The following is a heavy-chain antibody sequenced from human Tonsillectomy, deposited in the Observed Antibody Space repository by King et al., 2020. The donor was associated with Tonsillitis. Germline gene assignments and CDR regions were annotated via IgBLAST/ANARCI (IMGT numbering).Heavy chain of an antibody. CDR2: ISYHGSNK. CDR1: GFTFSDYG. D-gene: IGHD1-26*01. Sequence: VQLVESGGGVVQPGRSLRLSCVASGFTFSDYGMHWVRQAPGKGLEWVAVISYHGSNKYYADSVKGRFTISRDNSKNTLYLQMNSLCAADPAVYYCAKGPEGGSSPGYYNYGLDVWGQGTTVTVSS. V-gene: IGHV3-30*18. CDR3: AKGPEGGSSPGYYNYGLDV. J-gene: IGHJ6*02.